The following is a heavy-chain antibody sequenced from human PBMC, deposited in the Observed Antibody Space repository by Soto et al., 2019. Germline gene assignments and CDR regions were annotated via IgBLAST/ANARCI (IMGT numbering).Heavy chain of an antibody. CDR3: ANLPLYGSGFDC. D-gene: IGHD3-10*01. J-gene: IGHJ4*02. CDR1: GFTFDDYA. Sequence: EVQLVESGGGLVQPGRSLRLSCAGSGFTFDDYAIHWVRQAPGKGLEWVSGISWNGDATGYADSVKGRFTISRDNAKNSLYLQMNSLRTEDTAMHYCANLPLYGSGFDCWGQGTLVTVSS. V-gene: IGHV3-9*01. CDR2: ISWNGDAT.